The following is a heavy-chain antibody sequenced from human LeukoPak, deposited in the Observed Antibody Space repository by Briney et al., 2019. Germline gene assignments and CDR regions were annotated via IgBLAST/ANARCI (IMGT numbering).Heavy chain of an antibody. Sequence: GGSLRLSCAASGFTVSSNYMSWVRQAPGKGLAWISTVSASGDSTSYADSVKGRFTISRDNSKNALYLQVNSLRADDAALYYCAKSHYYGSGSIDYWGQGTLVTVSS. CDR1: GFTVSSNY. D-gene: IGHD3-10*01. CDR3: AKSHYYGSGSIDY. V-gene: IGHV3-23*01. CDR2: VSASGDST. J-gene: IGHJ4*02.